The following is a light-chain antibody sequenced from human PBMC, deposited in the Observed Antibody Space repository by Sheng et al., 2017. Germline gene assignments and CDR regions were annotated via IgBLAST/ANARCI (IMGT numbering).Light chain of an antibody. Sequence: QSALTQPASVSGSPGQSITISCTGTNTDFGSHDVVSWYQQLPGRAPKLIIFEVSKRPSGVSNRFSGSKSANTASLTISGLQDEDEADYYCCSSADSSLRLFGTGTQVTVL. CDR1: NTDFGSHDV. J-gene: IGLJ1*01. CDR2: EVS. V-gene: IGLV2-23*02. CDR3: CSSADSSLRL.